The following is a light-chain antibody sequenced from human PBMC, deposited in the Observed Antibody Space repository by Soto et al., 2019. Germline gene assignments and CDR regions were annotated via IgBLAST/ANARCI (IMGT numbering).Light chain of an antibody. V-gene: IGKV1-9*01. CDR1: QAITSY. CDR3: QHHDSYPLT. J-gene: IGKJ3*01. Sequence: IQLTQSPSSLSASVGDRVTITCRASQAITSYLAWYQQKPGTAPKLLIYAASTLESGVPSRFSGSGSGTDFILTISSLQPEDFATYYCQHHDSYPLTFGPGTKVDIK. CDR2: AAS.